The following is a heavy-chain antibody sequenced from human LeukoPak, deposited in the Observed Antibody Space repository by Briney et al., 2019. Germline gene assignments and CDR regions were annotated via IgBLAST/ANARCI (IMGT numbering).Heavy chain of an antibody. CDR2: IIPILGIA. Sequence: ASVKVSCKASGGTFSSYAISWVRQAPGQGLEWMGRIIPILGIANYAQKFQGRVTITADKSTSTAYMELSSLRSDDTAVYYCARDGSRYCSGGSCYDAFDIWGQGTMVTVSS. V-gene: IGHV1-69*04. CDR1: GGTFSSYA. J-gene: IGHJ3*02. D-gene: IGHD2-15*01. CDR3: ARDGSRYCSGGSCYDAFDI.